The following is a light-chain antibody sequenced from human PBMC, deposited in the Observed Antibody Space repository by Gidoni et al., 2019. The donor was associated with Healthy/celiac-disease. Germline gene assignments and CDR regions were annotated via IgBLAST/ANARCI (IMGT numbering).Light chain of an antibody. CDR3: QVWDSSSDHPDVV. CDR2: DDS. V-gene: IGLV3-21*02. CDR1: NIGSKS. J-gene: IGLJ2*01. Sequence: SYVLTQPPSVSVAPGQTARITCGGHNIGSKSVHWYQQKPGQAPVLGVYDDSDRPSGIPARLSGSNSGNTATLTISRVEDGDEADYYCQVWDSSSDHPDVVFGGGTKLTVL.